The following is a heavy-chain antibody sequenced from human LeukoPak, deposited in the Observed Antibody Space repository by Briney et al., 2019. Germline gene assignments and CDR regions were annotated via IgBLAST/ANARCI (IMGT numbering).Heavy chain of an antibody. CDR3: ARAPSEIGGYYPEYFRH. V-gene: IGHV3-74*01. CDR2: IKSDGRT. CDR1: AFTRSSYW. Sequence: GGSLRLSCAASAFTRSSYWMHWVRQAPGKGLVWVSRIKSDGRTNYADSVKGRFTISRDNAKNTVSLQMNSLRAEDTVVYYCARAPSEIGGYYPEYFRHWGQGTLVIVSS. D-gene: IGHD3-22*01. J-gene: IGHJ1*01.